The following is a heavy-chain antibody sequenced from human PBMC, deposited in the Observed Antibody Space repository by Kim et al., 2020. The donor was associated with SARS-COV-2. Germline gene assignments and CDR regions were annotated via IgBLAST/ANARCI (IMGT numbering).Heavy chain of an antibody. Sequence: GGSLRLSCAASGFTVSSNYMSWFRQAPGKGLEWVSLIYSGGSTYYADSVKGRFTISRDNSKNTLYLQMNSLRAEDTAVYYCASGAPLTGYYDAFDIWGQGTMVTVSS. CDR2: IYSGGST. CDR3: ASGAPLTGYYDAFDI. V-gene: IGHV3-53*01. CDR1: GFTVSSNY. D-gene: IGHD3-9*01. J-gene: IGHJ3*02.